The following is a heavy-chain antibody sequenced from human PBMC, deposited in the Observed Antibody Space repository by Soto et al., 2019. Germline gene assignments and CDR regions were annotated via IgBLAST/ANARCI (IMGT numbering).Heavy chain of an antibody. J-gene: IGHJ4*02. Sequence: EVHLLESGGGLVQPGGSLRLSCAASGFTFSSYAMIWVRQAPGKGLEWVSTISGRDGSASYADSVKGRFTISRDNSKYTLYLQMNSLRAEDTAVYYCAKQVSVGPTINWGQGTLVTVSS. V-gene: IGHV3-23*01. D-gene: IGHD1-26*01. CDR2: ISGRDGSA. CDR1: GFTFSSYA. CDR3: AKQVSVGPTIN.